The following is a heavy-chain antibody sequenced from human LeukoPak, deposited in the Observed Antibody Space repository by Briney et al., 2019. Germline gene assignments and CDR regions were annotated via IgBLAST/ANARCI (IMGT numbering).Heavy chain of an antibody. J-gene: IGHJ6*03. Sequence: PGGSLRLSCAASGFTFSSYWMSWVRQAPGKGLEWVANIKQDGSEKYYVDPVKGRFTISRDNAKNSLYLQMNSLRAEDTAVYYCARVVDGSGSYYHYYYMDVWGKGTTVTVSS. CDR1: GFTFSSYW. D-gene: IGHD3-10*01. CDR2: IKQDGSEK. V-gene: IGHV3-7*01. CDR3: ARVVDGSGSYYHYYYMDV.